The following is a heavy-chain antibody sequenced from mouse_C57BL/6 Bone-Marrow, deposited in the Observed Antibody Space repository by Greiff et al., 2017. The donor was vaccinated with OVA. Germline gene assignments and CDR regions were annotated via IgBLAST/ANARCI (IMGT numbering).Heavy chain of an antibody. CDR2: IDPETGGT. CDR1: GYTFTDYE. J-gene: IGHJ2*01. CDR3: TGGRYFDY. D-gene: IGHD3-3*01. V-gene: IGHV1-15*01. Sequence: VKLMESGAELVRPGASVTLSCKASGYTFTDYEMHWVKQTPVHGLEWIGAIDPETGGTAYNQKFKGKAILTADKSSSTAYMELRSLTSEDSAVYYCTGGRYFDYWGQGTTLTVSS.